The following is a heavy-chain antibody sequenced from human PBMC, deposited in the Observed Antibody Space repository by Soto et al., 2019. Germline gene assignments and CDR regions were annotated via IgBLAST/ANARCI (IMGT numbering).Heavy chain of an antibody. D-gene: IGHD2-2*01. CDR2: IRSKAYGGTT. J-gene: IGHJ6*02. V-gene: IGHV3-49*04. Sequence: EVQLVESGGGLVQPGRSLRLSCTVSGFTFGDYSLSWVRQAPGKGLEGVGLIRSKAYGGTTDYAASVKGRFSISRDDSKSIAYLQMNSLKTEDTALYYCTREPVPAAVRGYYYFGMDVWGQGTTVTVSS. CDR1: GFTFGDYS. CDR3: TREPVPAAVRGYYYFGMDV.